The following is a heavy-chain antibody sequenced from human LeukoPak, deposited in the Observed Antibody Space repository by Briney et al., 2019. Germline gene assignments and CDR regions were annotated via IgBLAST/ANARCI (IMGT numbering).Heavy chain of an antibody. CDR3: ARNSYYCLNY. CDR1: GVSVNNDNW. J-gene: IGHJ4*02. D-gene: IGHD3-10*01. CDR2: VIHTGTT. Sequence: SETLSLTCTVSGVSVNNDNWWSWVRQSPGGGLEWIGEVIHTGTTNYSPSLKSRVIISIDGSKNQFSLELKSVTAADTAVYYCARNSYYCLNYWGQGTLVTVSS. V-gene: IGHV4-4*02.